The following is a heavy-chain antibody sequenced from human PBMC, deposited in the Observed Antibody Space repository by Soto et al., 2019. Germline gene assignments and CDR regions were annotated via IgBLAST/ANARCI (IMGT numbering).Heavy chain of an antibody. CDR1: GGSISSGSYY. V-gene: IGHV4-31*03. D-gene: IGHD2-21*02. CDR2: ISYSGST. Sequence: SETLSLTCTVSGGSISSGSYYWSWSRQRPGQGLEWIGYISYSGSTYYNPSLKSRLTISADTSKNQFALKLSSVTAADTAVYYCAKRQSGNFGPFDSWGQGTLVTVSS. J-gene: IGHJ4*02. CDR3: AKRQSGNFGPFDS.